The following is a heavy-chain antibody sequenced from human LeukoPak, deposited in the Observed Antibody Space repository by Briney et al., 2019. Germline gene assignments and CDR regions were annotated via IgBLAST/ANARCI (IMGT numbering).Heavy chain of an antibody. D-gene: IGHD2-2*01. V-gene: IGHV1-2*02. J-gene: IGHJ3*01. CDR2: INPNSGGT. CDR3: AASLVSSRHGLDL. CDR1: GYTFTGYS. Sequence: ASVKVSCKASGYTFTGYSLHWVRQAPGQGLEWMGWINPNSGGTNYAQKFQGRVTMTRDTSISTAYMDLSGLRSDDTAVYYCAASLVSSRHGLDLWGQGTTVTVSS.